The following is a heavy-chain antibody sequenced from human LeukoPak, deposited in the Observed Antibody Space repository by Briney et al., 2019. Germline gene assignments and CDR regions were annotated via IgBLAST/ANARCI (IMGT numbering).Heavy chain of an antibody. V-gene: IGHV4-4*07. CDR3: ARVRDDYSWSSDY. Sequence: PSETLSLTCTVSGGSISGYYWSWIRQPAGKGLEWIGRIYTSGSTNYNPSLKSRVTMSVDTSKNQFSLKLNSVTAADTAVYYCARVRDDYSWSSDYWGQGTLVTVSS. CDR1: GGSISGYY. CDR2: IYTSGST. D-gene: IGHD5-24*01. J-gene: IGHJ4*02.